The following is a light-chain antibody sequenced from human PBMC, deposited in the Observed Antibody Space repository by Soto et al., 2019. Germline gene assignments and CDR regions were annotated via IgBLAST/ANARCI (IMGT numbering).Light chain of an antibody. CDR3: QQYIRWPLA. Sequence: EIVITQSTATLSLSPGALATLSCRASQSVSSNLAWYQQKPGQAPSLLIYGASTRATGNPARFSGSGSGTEFTLTICSLQSEDVAVYYCQQYIRWPLAXGGGNKVDI. V-gene: IGKV3-15*01. J-gene: IGKJ4*01. CDR2: GAS. CDR1: QSVSSN.